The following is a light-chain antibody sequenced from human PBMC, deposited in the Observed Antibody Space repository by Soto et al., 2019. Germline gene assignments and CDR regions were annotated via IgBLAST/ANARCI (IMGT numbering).Light chain of an antibody. CDR2: DAS. CDR3: QQYGSSPNT. J-gene: IGKJ4*01. V-gene: IGKV3-20*01. CDR1: KSVSSNY. Sequence: EIVLTQSPGTLSLSPGERATLSCRASKSVSSNYLAWYQQKPGQAPRLLIYDASSRATGIPDRFSGSGSGTDFTLTISRLEPEDFAVYYCQQYGSSPNTFGGGTKVEIK.